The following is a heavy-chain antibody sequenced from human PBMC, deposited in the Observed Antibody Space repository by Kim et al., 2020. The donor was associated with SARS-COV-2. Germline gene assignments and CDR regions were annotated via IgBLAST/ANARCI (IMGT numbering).Heavy chain of an antibody. Sequence: SETLSLTCAVYGGSFSGYYWSWIRQPPGKGLEWIGEINHSGSTNYNPSLKSRVTISVDTSKNQFSLKLSSVTAADTAVYYCARYCHQSRDGYNLRRCYYYYGMDVWGQGTTVTVSS. D-gene: IGHD5-12*01. J-gene: IGHJ6*02. CDR1: GGSFSGYY. CDR3: ARYCHQSRDGYNLRRCYYYYGMDV. V-gene: IGHV4-34*01. CDR2: INHSGST.